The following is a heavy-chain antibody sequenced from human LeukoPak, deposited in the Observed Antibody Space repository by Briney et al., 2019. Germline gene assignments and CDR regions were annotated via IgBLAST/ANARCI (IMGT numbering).Heavy chain of an antibody. CDR2: ISWNSGSI. D-gene: IGHD2-21*02. J-gene: IGHJ6*02. V-gene: IGHV3-9*01. CDR3: AKGYCGGDCYDYYYYGMDV. Sequence: GGSLRLSCAASGFTFDDYAMHWVRQAPGKGLEWVSGISWNSGSIGYADSVKGRFTISRDNAKNSLYLQMNRLRAEDTALYYCAKGYCGGDCYDYYYYGMDVWGQGTTVTVSS. CDR1: GFTFDDYA.